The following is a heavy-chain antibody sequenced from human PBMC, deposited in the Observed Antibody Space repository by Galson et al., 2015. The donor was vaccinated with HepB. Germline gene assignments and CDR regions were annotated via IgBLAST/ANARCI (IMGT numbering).Heavy chain of an antibody. Sequence: TLSLTCTVSGGSISSGGYYWSWIRQHPGKGLEWIGYIYYSGSTYYNPSLKSRVTISVDTSKNQFSLKLSSVTAADTAVYYCARIRKIAAAVSWFDPWGQGTLVTVSS. CDR1: GGSISSGGYY. D-gene: IGHD6-13*01. J-gene: IGHJ5*02. CDR3: ARIRKIAAAVSWFDP. CDR2: IYYSGST. V-gene: IGHV4-31*03.